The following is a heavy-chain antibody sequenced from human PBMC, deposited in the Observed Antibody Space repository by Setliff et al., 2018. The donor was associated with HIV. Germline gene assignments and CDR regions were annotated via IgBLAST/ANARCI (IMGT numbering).Heavy chain of an antibody. Sequence: GGSLRLSCSTSGFNFRDSWVSWLRLAPGKGLEWVANISPDESERYSVDSVRGRFTVSRDNAKSSLYLQMSGLKIEDMAVYYCAKDGSGWSQHWGQGTRVTVSS. V-gene: IGHV3-7*01. J-gene: IGHJ1*01. CDR3: AKDGSGWSQH. CDR2: ISPDESER. D-gene: IGHD6-19*01. CDR1: GFNFRDSW.